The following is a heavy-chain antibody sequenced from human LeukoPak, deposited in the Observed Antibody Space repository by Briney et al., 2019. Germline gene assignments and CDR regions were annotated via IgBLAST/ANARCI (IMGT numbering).Heavy chain of an antibody. CDR1: GLTFSRYA. CDR3: AKGGLVVAWYFDL. V-gene: IGHV3-23*01. Sequence: GGSLRLSCAASGLTFSRYAMSWVRQAPGKGLEWISALSISGGSTYYADSVKGRFTISRDNSKNTLFLQMNSLRAEDTAVYYCAKGGLVVAWYFDLWGRGTLVTVSS. D-gene: IGHD3-22*01. CDR2: LSISGGST. J-gene: IGHJ2*01.